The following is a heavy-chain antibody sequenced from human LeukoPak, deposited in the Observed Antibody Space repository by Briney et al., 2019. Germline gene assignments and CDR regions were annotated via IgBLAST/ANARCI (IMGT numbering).Heavy chain of an antibody. CDR2: ISSSGSTI. Sequence: GGSLRLSCAASGFTFRSYGMHWVRQAPGKGLEWVSYISSSGSTIYYADSVKGRFTISRDNAKNSLYLQMTSLRAEDTALYYCAPEVWELQGASDIWGQGTMVTVSS. CDR1: GFTFRSYG. J-gene: IGHJ3*02. CDR3: APEVWELQGASDI. V-gene: IGHV3-48*04. D-gene: IGHD1-26*01.